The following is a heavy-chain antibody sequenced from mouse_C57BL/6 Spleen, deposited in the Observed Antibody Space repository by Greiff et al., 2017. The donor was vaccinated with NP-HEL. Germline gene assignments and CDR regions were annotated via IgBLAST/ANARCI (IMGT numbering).Heavy chain of an antibody. J-gene: IGHJ2*01. CDR3: ARSPRSSGPDY. Sequence: QVQLQQPGTELVKPGASVKLSCTASGYTFTSYWMHWVKQRPGQGLEWIGNINPSNGGTNYNEKFKSQVILTVDKSSSTAYMQLSSLSSENSAVYYCARSPRSSGPDYWGQGTTLTVSS. D-gene: IGHD3-2*02. V-gene: IGHV1-53*01. CDR2: INPSNGGT. CDR1: GYTFTSYW.